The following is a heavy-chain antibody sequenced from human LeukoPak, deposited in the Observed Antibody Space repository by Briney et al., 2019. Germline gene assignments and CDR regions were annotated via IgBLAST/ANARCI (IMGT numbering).Heavy chain of an antibody. CDR1: GFTFSSYS. V-gene: IGHV3-21*01. CDR2: ISSSSSYI. D-gene: IGHD6-13*01. Sequence: GGSLRLSCAASGFTFSSYSMNWVRQAPGKGLEWVSSISSSSSYIYYADSVKGRFTISRDNAKNSLYLQMNSLRAEDTAVYYCARSIAAAGITRPRYYFDYWGQGTLVTVSS. J-gene: IGHJ4*02. CDR3: ARSIAAAGITRPRYYFDY.